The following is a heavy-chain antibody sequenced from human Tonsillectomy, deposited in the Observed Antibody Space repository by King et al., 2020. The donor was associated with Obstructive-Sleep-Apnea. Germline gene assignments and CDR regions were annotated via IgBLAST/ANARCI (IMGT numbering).Heavy chain of an antibody. Sequence: TLKESGPALVRPTQTLTLTCTFSGFSLSTSGMCVSWIRQPPGKALEWLSRIDWDDDKYYSTSLKTRLTISKDTSKNQVVLTMTNMDPVDTATYYCARTHVPYYFDSSGYYLLYYFDFWGQGTLVTVSS. D-gene: IGHD3-22*01. CDR3: ARTHVPYYFDSSGYYLLYYFDF. V-gene: IGHV2-70*11. CDR1: GFSLSTSGMC. J-gene: IGHJ4*02. CDR2: IDWDDDK.